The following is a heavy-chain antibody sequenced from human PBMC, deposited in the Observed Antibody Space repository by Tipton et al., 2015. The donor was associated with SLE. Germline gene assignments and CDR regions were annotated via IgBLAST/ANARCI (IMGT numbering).Heavy chain of an antibody. CDR3: ARDSSSWLGGFDP. V-gene: IGHV4-59*11. Sequence: LRLSCTVSGGSISSHYWSWIRQPPGRGLEWIGYIYYSGSTNYNPSLKSRVTISVDTSKNQFSLKLSSVTAADTAVYYCARDSSSWLGGFDPWGQGTLVTVSS. CDR2: IYYSGST. J-gene: IGHJ5*02. D-gene: IGHD6-13*01. CDR1: GGSISSHY.